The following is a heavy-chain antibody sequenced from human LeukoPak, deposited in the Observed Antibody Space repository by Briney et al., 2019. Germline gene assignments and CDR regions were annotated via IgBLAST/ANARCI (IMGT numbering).Heavy chain of an antibody. Sequence: GGSPSLSCAASGFTLSSQAMSSVRQAPGKGLECVSCISASGGRTNYADSVKGRFTISRAKSKNTVYLQKNSLRAEDTAVYYCAKVMKGSERLTMVRGVIIKTAGLYYMDVWGKGTTVTVSS. CDR3: AKVMKGSERLTMVRGVIIKTAGLYYMDV. CDR1: GFTLSSQA. J-gene: IGHJ6*03. D-gene: IGHD3-10*01. CDR2: ISASGGRT. V-gene: IGHV3-23*01.